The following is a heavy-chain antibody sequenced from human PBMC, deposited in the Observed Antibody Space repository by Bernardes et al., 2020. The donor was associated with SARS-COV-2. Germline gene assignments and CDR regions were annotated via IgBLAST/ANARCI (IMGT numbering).Heavy chain of an antibody. Sequence: ASVKVSCKASGYTFTSYDINWVRQATGQGLEWMGWINPNRGNTGYAQKFQGRVTMTRNTSISTAYMELSSLRSEDTAVYYCARGSPGEQWLVHVLDYWGQGTLVTVSS. CDR1: GYTFTSYD. J-gene: IGHJ4*02. CDR2: INPNRGNT. V-gene: IGHV1-8*01. D-gene: IGHD6-19*01. CDR3: ARGSPGEQWLVHVLDY.